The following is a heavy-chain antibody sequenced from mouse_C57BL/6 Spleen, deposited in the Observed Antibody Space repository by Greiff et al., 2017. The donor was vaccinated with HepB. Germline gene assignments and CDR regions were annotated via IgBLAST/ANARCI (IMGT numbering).Heavy chain of an antibody. V-gene: IGHV1-82*01. CDR1: GYAFSSSW. Sequence: VQRVESGPELVKPGASVKISCKASGYAFSSSWMNWVKQRPGKGLEWIGRIYPGDGDTNYNGKFKGKATLTADKSSSTAYMQLSSLTSEDSAVYFCAREDGPFAYWGQGTLVTVSA. D-gene: IGHD2-3*01. J-gene: IGHJ3*01. CDR3: AREDGPFAY. CDR2: IYPGDGDT.